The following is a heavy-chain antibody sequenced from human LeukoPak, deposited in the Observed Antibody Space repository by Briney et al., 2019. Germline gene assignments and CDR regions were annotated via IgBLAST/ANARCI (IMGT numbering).Heavy chain of an antibody. V-gene: IGHV4-30-2*01. CDR1: GGSISSGGYS. Sequence: SQTLSLTCAVSGGSISSGGYSWSWIRQPPGKGLEWIGYIYHSGSTYYNPSLKSRVTISVDRSKNQFSLKLSSVTAANTAVYYCASRKPTGLYDYWGQGTLVTVSS. CDR2: IYHSGST. D-gene: IGHD1-14*01. J-gene: IGHJ4*02. CDR3: ASRKPTGLYDY.